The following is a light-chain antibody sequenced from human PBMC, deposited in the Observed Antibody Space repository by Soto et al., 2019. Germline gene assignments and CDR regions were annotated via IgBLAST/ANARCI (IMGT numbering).Light chain of an antibody. V-gene: IGKV1-39*01. CDR2: AAS. CDR1: QNIRNY. Sequence: DIQMTQSPSSLSASVGDRVTITCRASQNIRNYLVWYQQKADKAPNLLIYAASSLQSGVPSRFSGSGSETHFTLTISSLQPEDIATYYCQQTYSIPLTFGPGTKVYI. CDR3: QQTYSIPLT. J-gene: IGKJ1*01.